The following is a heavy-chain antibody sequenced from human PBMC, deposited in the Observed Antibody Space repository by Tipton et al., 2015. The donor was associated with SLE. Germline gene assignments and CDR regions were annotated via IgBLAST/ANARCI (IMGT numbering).Heavy chain of an antibody. D-gene: IGHD3-10*01. J-gene: IGHJ4*02. CDR1: GFTFSSYA. CDR2: ISGSGGST. Sequence: SLRLSCAASGFTFSSYAMSWVRQAPGKGLEWVSAISGSGGSTYYADSVKGRFTISRDNSKNTLYLQMNSLRAEDTAVYYCARAPYYYGSGSYLGSFDYWGQGTLVTVSS. V-gene: IGHV3-23*01. CDR3: ARAPYYYGSGSYLGSFDY.